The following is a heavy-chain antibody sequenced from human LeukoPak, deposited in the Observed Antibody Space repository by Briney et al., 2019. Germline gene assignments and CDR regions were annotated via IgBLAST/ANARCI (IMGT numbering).Heavy chain of an antibody. CDR3: ARGDRYDSSGYS. J-gene: IGHJ4*02. CDR1: GGSISSYY. Sequence: SETLSLTCTASGGSISSYYGSLIRQPPGKGLEWIGYIYYSGSTNYNPSLKSRVTISVDTSKNQFSLKLSSVTAADTAVYYCARGDRYDSSGYSWGQGTLVTVSS. V-gene: IGHV4-59*01. CDR2: IYYSGST. D-gene: IGHD3-22*01.